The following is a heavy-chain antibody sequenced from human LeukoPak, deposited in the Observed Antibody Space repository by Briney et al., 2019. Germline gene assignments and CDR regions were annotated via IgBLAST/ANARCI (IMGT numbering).Heavy chain of an antibody. D-gene: IGHD3-10*01. CDR3: AKDFRMVRGVRGRYGMDV. V-gene: IGHV3-43*02. CDR1: GFTFDDYA. Sequence: SGGCLRLSCAASGFTFDDYAMHWVRQAPGKGLEWVSLMSGYGGSTYYADSVKGRFTISRDNSKNSLYLQMNSLRTEDTALYYCAKDFRMVRGVRGRYGMDVWGQGTTVTVSS. CDR2: MSGYGGST. J-gene: IGHJ6*02.